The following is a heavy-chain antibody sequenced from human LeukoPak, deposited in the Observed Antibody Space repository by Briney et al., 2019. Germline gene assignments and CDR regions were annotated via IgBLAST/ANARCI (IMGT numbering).Heavy chain of an antibody. CDR3: ARGTVTTGNWFDP. CDR1: GYTFTGYY. D-gene: IGHD4-17*01. V-gene: IGHV1-2*02. Sequence: ASVKVSCKASGYTFTGYYMHWVRQAPGQGLEWMGWINPNSGGTNYAQKFQGRVTMTRDTSISTAYMELSRLRSDDTAVYYCARGTVTTGNWFDPWGQGTLVTVSS. J-gene: IGHJ5*02. CDR2: INPNSGGT.